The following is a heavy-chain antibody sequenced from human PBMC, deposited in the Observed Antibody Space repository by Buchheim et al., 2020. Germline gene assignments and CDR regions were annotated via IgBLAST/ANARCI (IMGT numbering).Heavy chain of an antibody. D-gene: IGHD2-2*01. CDR3: ARDSPRYCSSTSCSNYYYYYMDV. V-gene: IGHV4-31*03. J-gene: IGHJ6*03. CDR1: GGSISSGGYY. CDR2: IYYSGST. Sequence: QVQLQESGPGLVKPSQTLSLTCTVSGGSISSGGYYWSWIRQHPGKGLEWIGYIYYSGSTYYNPSLKSRVTISVDTSKNQFSLQLSSVTAADTAVYYCARDSPRYCSSTSCSNYYYYYMDVWGKGTT.